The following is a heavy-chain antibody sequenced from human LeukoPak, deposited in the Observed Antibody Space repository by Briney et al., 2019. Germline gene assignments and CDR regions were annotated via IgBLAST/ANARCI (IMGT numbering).Heavy chain of an antibody. V-gene: IGHV1-2*02. Sequence: GASVKVSCKASGYTFTGYYMHWVRQAPGQGLEWMGWINPNSGGTNYAQKFQGRVTMTRDTSISTAYMELSRLGSDDTAVYYCANLGIVGATTSLLFDYWGQGTLVTVSS. D-gene: IGHD1-26*01. CDR1: GYTFTGYY. CDR3: ANLGIVGATTSLLFDY. CDR2: INPNSGGT. J-gene: IGHJ4*02.